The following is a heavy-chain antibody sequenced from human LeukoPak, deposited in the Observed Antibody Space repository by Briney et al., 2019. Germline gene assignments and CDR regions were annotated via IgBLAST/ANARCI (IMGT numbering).Heavy chain of an antibody. CDR3: ARGAEAFDI. CDR2: IYYSGST. D-gene: IGHD1-14*01. J-gene: IGHJ3*02. CDR1: GGSISGYY. Sequence: PSETLSLTCTVSGGSISGYYWSWIRQPPGKGLEWIGYIYYSGSTNYNPSLKSRVTISVDTSKNQFSLKLSSVTAADTAVYYCARGAEAFDIWGQGTMVTVSS. V-gene: IGHV4-59*01.